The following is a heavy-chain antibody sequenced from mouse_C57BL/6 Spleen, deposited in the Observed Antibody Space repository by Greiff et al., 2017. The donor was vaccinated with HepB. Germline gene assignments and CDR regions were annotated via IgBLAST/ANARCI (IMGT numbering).Heavy chain of an antibody. D-gene: IGHD2-4*01. CDR2: IYPGGGYT. J-gene: IGHJ1*03. Sequence: QVQLQQSGAELVRPGTSVKMSCKASGYTFTNYWIGWAKQRPGHGLEWIGDIYPGGGYTNYNEKFKGKATLTADKSSSTAYMQFSSLTSEDSAIYYCARVSAYDYDDDFYWYFDVWGTGTTVTVSS. CDR3: ARVSAYDYDDDFYWYFDV. CDR1: GYTFTNYW. V-gene: IGHV1-63*01.